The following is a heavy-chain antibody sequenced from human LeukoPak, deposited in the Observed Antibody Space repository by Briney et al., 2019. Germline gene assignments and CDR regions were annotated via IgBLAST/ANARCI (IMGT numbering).Heavy chain of an antibody. CDR3: ARGLGYCSSTSCYSRFDP. Sequence: SVKVSCKASGGTFSSYAIIWVRQAPGQGLEWMGGIIPIFGTANYAQKFQGRVTITTDESTSTAYMELNSLRSEDTAVYYCARGLGYCSSTSCYSRFDPWGQGTLVTVSS. J-gene: IGHJ5*02. D-gene: IGHD2-2*01. V-gene: IGHV1-69*05. CDR1: GGTFSSYA. CDR2: IIPIFGTA.